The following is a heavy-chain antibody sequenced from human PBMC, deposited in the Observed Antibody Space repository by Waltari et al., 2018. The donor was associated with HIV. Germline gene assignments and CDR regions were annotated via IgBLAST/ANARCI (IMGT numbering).Heavy chain of an antibody. CDR2: IYYSVST. D-gene: IGHD3-22*01. J-gene: IGHJ4*02. V-gene: IGHV4-39*07. CDR1: SGSFRSSSYY. CDR3: ARVPYYYDSSGYTV. Sequence: QLQLQESGPGLVKPSATLSLTCTVSSGSFRSSSYYWGWIRQPPGKGLEWIGSIYYSVSTYYNPSLKSRVTISVDTSKNQFSLKLSSVTAADTAVYYCARVPYYYDSSGYTVWGQGTLVTVSS.